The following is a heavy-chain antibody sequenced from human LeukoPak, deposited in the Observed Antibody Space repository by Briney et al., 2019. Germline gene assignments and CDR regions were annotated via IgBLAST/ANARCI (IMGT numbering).Heavy chain of an antibody. D-gene: IGHD3-9*01. CDR1: GYSISSGYY. CDR3: ARGMVLRYFDWLPALYYFDY. J-gene: IGHJ4*02. CDR2: IYHSGST. V-gene: IGHV4-38-2*02. Sequence: SETLSLTCTVSGYSISSGYYWGWIRQPPGKGLEWIGSIYHSGSTNYNPSLKSRVTISVDTSKNQFSLKLSSVTAADTAVYYCARGMVLRYFDWLPALYYFDYWGQGTLVTVSS.